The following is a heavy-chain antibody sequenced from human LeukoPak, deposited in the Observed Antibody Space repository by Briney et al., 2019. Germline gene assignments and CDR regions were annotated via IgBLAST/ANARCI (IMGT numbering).Heavy chain of an antibody. CDR1: GYTFTSYA. V-gene: IGHV1-3*01. CDR2: INAGNGNT. Sequence: ASVKVSCKASGYTFTSYAMHWVRQAPGQRLEWMGWINAGNGNTRYSQKFQGRVTITRDTSASTAYMELSSLRSEDTAVYYCARDRLDGTFDYWGQGTLVTVSS. CDR3: ARDRLDGTFDY. J-gene: IGHJ4*02. D-gene: IGHD6-19*01.